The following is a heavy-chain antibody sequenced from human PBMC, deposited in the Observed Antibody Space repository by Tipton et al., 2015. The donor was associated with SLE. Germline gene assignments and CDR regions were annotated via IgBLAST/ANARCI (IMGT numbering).Heavy chain of an antibody. Sequence: SLRLSCAASGFTFSSYWMHWVRQAPGKGLVWVSRINSDGSSTSYADSVKGRFTISRDNSKNTLYLQMNSLRAEDTAVYYCAGEDSSPDYYYYYMDVWGKGTTVTVSS. CDR1: GFTFSSYW. CDR2: INSDGSST. V-gene: IGHV3-74*01. CDR3: AGEDSSPDYYYYYMDV. J-gene: IGHJ6*03. D-gene: IGHD6-13*01.